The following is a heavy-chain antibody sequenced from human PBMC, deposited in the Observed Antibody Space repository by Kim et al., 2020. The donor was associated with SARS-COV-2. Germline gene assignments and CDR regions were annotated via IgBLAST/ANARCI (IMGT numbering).Heavy chain of an antibody. J-gene: IGHJ4*02. V-gene: IGHV3-23*01. D-gene: IGHD4-4*01. CDR2: IGASTAGT. CDR3: VKRDSHYYFDY. CDR1: GFTLSTYD. Sequence: GGSLRLSCAASGFTLSTYDMSWVRQAPGKGLEWVSTIGASTAGTFYAESVRGRFTISRDNSKNTLSLQMNTLRAEDTALYYCVKRDSHYYFDYWGQGTL.